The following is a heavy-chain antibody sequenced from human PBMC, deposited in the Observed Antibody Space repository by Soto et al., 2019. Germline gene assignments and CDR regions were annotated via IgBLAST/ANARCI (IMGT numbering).Heavy chain of an antibody. Sequence: QVQLVQSGAEEKKPGASVKVSCKASGYTFTSYAMNWVRQAPGQRLEWMGWINAGNGNTKYSQKFQGRVTITRDTSASTAYMELTSLRSEDTAVYYCARGIGWYHPFDYWGRGTRVTVSS. CDR3: ARGIGWYHPFDY. V-gene: IGHV1-3*05. J-gene: IGHJ4*02. CDR1: GYTFTSYA. CDR2: INAGNGNT. D-gene: IGHD6-19*01.